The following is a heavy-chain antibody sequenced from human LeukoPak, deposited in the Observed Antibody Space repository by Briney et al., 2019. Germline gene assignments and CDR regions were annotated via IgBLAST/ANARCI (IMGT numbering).Heavy chain of an antibody. CDR3: ATRPSLGGYCSGGSCYSYYFDY. D-gene: IGHD2-15*01. CDR2: SNPNSGGT. J-gene: IGHJ4*02. CDR1: GYTFTGYY. V-gene: IGHV1-2*02. Sequence: ASVKVSCKASGYTFTGYYMHWVRQAPGQGLEWMGWSNPNSGGTNYAQKFQGRVTMTEDTSTDTAYMELSSLRSEDTAVYYCATRPSLGGYCSGGSCYSYYFDYWGQGTLVTVSS.